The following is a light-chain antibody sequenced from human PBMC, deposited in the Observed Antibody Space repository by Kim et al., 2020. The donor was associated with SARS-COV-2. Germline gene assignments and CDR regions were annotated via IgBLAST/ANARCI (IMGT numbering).Light chain of an antibody. CDR1: QSVGNNY. CDR2: DGS. J-gene: IGKJ4*01. Sequence: EIVLTQSPGTLSLSPGERASLSCRASQSVGNNYFAWYQQKPGQAPRLLIYDGSSRATGIPDRFSGSGSGTDFTLTISRLEPEDFAVYYCQQYATSPLTFGGGTKVDIK. CDR3: QQYATSPLT. V-gene: IGKV3-20*01.